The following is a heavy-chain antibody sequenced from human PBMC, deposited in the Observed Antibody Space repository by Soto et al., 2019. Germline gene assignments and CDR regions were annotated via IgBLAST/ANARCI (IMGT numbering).Heavy chain of an antibody. CDR2: ISYDGNNK. CDR3: ARGPSYSDSYFDY. D-gene: IGHD4-17*01. V-gene: IGHV3-30*03. CDR1: EFTFSNDA. Sequence: PGGSLRLSCAASEFTFSNDAMHWVRLPPGKGLQWLAVISYDGNNKYYADSVEGRFTISRDNSKNTVYLQMNSLRLEDTAVYYCARGPSYSDSYFDYWGQGTLVTVSS. J-gene: IGHJ4*02.